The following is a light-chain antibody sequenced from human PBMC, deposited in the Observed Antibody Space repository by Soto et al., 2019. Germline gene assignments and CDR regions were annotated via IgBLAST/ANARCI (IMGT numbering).Light chain of an antibody. Sequence: ESVLTQSPDTLSLSPGDRATLSCGASQSVNSGFLAWYQQKPGLAPRLLIYDASSRATGIPDRFSGSGSGTDFTLTVSRLEPEDFAVYYCQQYGSSPPWTFGQGTKVDIK. J-gene: IGKJ1*01. CDR1: QSVNSGF. CDR3: QQYGSSPPWT. V-gene: IGKV3D-20*01. CDR2: DAS.